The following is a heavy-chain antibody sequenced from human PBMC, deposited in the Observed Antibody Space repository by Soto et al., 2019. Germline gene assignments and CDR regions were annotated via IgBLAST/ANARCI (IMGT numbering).Heavy chain of an antibody. CDR3: ERGPYYDLSNGYAHFDY. J-gene: IGHJ4*02. CDR1: GGTFNIYT. CDR2: IIPVFGTP. V-gene: IGHV1-69*01. D-gene: IGHD3-3*01. Sequence: QVPLVQSGAEMKKPGSSVKVSCKASGGTFNIYTFSWVRQAPGHGLEWMGGIIPVFGTPSYAQNFRGRLTITADESTSTAYMELSGLRSEYTAMYYCERGPYYDLSNGYAHFDYWGQETLVIVSS.